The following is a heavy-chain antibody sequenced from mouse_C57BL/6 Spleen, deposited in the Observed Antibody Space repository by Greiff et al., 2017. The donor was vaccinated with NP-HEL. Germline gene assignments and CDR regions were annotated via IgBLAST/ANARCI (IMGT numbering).Heavy chain of an antibody. CDR2: INYDGSST. CDR1: GFTFSDYY. V-gene: IGHV5-16*01. CDR3: ARVYYGSSYDAMDY. D-gene: IGHD1-1*01. Sequence: EVKLMESEGGLVQPGSSMKLSCTASGFTFSDYYMAWVRQVPEKGLEWVANINYDGSSTYYLDSLKSRFIISRDNAKNILYLQMSSLKSEDTATYYCARVYYGSSYDAMDYWGQGTSVTVSS. J-gene: IGHJ4*01.